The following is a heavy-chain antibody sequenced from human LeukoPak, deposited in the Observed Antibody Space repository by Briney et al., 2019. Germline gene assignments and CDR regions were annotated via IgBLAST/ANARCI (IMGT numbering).Heavy chain of an antibody. Sequence: GGSLRLSCAASGFTFSSYTMNWVRQAPGKGLEWVSSITSGSTYMYYADSVKGRFTISRDNAKNSLYLQVNSLRAEDTAVYYCVRGLYSSDVWGQGTTVTASS. CDR3: VRGLYSSDV. CDR1: GFTFSSYT. CDR2: ITSGSTYM. D-gene: IGHD5-18*01. V-gene: IGHV3-21*01. J-gene: IGHJ6*02.